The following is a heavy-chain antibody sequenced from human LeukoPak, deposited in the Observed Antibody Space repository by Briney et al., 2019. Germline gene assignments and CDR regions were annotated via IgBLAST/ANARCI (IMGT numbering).Heavy chain of an antibody. J-gene: IGHJ3*02. D-gene: IGHD6-19*01. V-gene: IGHV4-39*01. Sequence: SETLSLTCTVSGGSISSSSYYWGWIRQPPGKGLEWIGSIYYSGSTYYNPSPKSRVTIPVDTSKNQFSLKLSSVTAADTAVYYCARLGGSSGWYLDAFDIWGQGTMVTVSS. CDR2: IYYSGST. CDR3: ARLGGSSGWYLDAFDI. CDR1: GGSISSSSYY.